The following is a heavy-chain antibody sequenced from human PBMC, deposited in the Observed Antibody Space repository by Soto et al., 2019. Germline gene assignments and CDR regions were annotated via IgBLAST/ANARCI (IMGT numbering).Heavy chain of an antibody. J-gene: IGHJ4*02. V-gene: IGHV3-23*01. CDR3: AKSEKAVADSRGYGGPIDY. D-gene: IGHD6-19*01. Sequence: GSLSLSCEASGFTFSSYAISWVRQAPGKGLEWVSAINGSAGSTYYADSVKGRFTISGDNSKTTVYLQLNSLRAEDTAVYYCAKSEKAVADSRGYGGPIDYWGQGTLVTVSS. CDR2: INGSAGST. CDR1: GFTFSSYA.